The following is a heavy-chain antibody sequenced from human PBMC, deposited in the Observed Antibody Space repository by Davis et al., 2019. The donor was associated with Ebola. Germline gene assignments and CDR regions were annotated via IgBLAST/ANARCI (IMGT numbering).Heavy chain of an antibody. CDR1: GGTFISYA. CDR3: ARERWAYYYYYYGMDV. Sequence: AASVKVSCKASGGTFISYAISWVRQAPGQGLEWMGGIIPIFGTANYAQKFQGRVTITADKSTSTAYMELSSLRSEDTAVYYCARERWAYYYYYYGMDVWGQGTTVTVSS. V-gene: IGHV1-69*06. CDR2: IIPIFGTA. D-gene: IGHD1-26*01. J-gene: IGHJ6*02.